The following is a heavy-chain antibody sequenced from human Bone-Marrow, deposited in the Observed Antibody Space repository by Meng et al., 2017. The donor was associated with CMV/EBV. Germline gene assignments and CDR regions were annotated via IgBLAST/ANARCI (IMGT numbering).Heavy chain of an antibody. V-gene: IGHV3-21*01. J-gene: IGHJ6*02. CDR2: ISSSSSYI. CDR1: GFTFSSYS. D-gene: IGHD6-19*01. Sequence: GGSLRLSCAASGFTFSSYSMNWVRQAPGKGLEWVSSISSSSSYIYYADSVKGRFTISRDNAKNSLYLQMNSLRAEDTAVYYCARDWGDYSSGWETDYYYYYGMDVWGQGTTVTVSS. CDR3: ARDWGDYSSGWETDYYYYYGMDV.